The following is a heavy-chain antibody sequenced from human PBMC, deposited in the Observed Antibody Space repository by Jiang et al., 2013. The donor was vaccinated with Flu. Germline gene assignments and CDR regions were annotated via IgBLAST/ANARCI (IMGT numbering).Heavy chain of an antibody. CDR3: ARGQIRYYVYAFDP. D-gene: IGHD3-3*01. Sequence: LLKPSETLSLTCAVHGGSFSGYYWSWIRQPPGKGLEWIGEINHSGSTNYNPSLKSRVTISVDTSKNQFSLKLSSVTAADTAVYYCARGQIRYYVYAFDPWGQGTLVTVSS. CDR2: INHSGST. V-gene: IGHV4-34*01. CDR1: GGSFSGYY. J-gene: IGHJ5*02.